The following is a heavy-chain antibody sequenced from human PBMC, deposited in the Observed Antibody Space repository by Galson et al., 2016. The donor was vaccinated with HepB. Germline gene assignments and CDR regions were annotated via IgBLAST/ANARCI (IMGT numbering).Heavy chain of an antibody. J-gene: IGHJ4*02. V-gene: IGHV3-9*01. D-gene: IGHD6-19*01. CDR3: AKGIGSGWSDY. CDR2: LTWNGGII. CDR1: GFTFGDYA. Sequence: SLRLSCAASGFTFGDYAMSWVRPSPGKGLEWVSGLTWNGGIIGSADSVKGRFTISRDNARNFLFLQMNNLRSEDTALYYCAKGIGSGWSDYWGPGTLVSVSS.